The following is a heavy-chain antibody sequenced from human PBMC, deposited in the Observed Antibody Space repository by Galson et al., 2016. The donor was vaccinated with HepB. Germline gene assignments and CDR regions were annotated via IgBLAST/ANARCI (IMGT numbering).Heavy chain of an antibody. D-gene: IGHD2/OR15-2a*01. CDR3: ARDWDNIAEGQIDY. Sequence: SLRLSCAASGFAFSSHWMHWVRQDLGKGLVWVSRINSDGTISNYADSVKGRFTISRDNAKNTLYLQMTSLGAEDTGVYYCARDWDNIAEGQIDYWGQGTLVIVSS. CDR1: GFAFSSHW. CDR2: INSDGTIS. V-gene: IGHV3-74*01. J-gene: IGHJ4*02.